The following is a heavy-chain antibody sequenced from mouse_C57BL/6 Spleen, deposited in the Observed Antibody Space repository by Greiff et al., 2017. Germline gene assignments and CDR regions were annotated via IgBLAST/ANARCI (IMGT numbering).Heavy chain of an antibody. CDR1: GYSITSGYY. J-gene: IGHJ2*01. CDR2: ISYDGSN. V-gene: IGHV3-6*01. Sequence: DVKLQESGPGLVKPSQSLSLTCSVTGYSITSGYYWNWIRQFPGNKLEWMGYISYDGSNNYNPSLKNRISITRDTSKNQFFLKLNSVTTEDTATYYCARDQEVTTLYYFDYWGQGTTLTVSS. CDR3: ARDQEVTTLYYFDY. D-gene: IGHD2-2*01.